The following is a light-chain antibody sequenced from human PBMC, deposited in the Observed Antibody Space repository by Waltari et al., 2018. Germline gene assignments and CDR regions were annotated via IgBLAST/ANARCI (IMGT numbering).Light chain of an antibody. CDR3: MQGIHPLT. CDR1: QSLLHSDGKTY. CDR2: AVS. J-gene: IGKJ4*01. Sequence: DIVMTQTPLSLSVTPGQPASISCKSSQSLLHSDGKTYLYRYLQKPGQSPQLLIYAVSSRFSGVPDRFSGSGSGTDFTLKISRVEAEDVGVYYCMQGIHPLTFGGGTKVEIK. V-gene: IGKV2-29*02.